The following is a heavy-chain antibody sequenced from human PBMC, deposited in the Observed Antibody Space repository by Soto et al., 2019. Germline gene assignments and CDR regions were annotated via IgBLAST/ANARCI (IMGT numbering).Heavy chain of an antibody. D-gene: IGHD3-10*01. CDR1: GGSISRYY. CDR2: MYNSGST. CDR3: ASMGYHYGSGSYPLDY. Sequence: SETLSLTCTVAGGSISRYYWTWIRQPPGKGLEWIGFMYNSGSTHYNPSLKSRVTISLDTSKNQFSLNLRSVTAADTAVYYCASMGYHYGSGSYPLDYWGQGTLVTVSS. V-gene: IGHV4-59*08. J-gene: IGHJ4*02.